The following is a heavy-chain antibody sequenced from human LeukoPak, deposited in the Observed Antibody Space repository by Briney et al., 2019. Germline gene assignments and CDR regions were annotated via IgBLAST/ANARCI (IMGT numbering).Heavy chain of an antibody. CDR2: ISGSGGST. J-gene: IGHJ6*02. CDR1: GFTFSSYA. CDR3: AKGRVGMDV. Sequence: GGSLRLSCAASGFTFSSYAMSWVRGSPGKGGEGVSGISGSGGSTYYAASVKGRFTISRENCKITLCLQMNSLRAENTAVYYCAKGRVGMDVWGQGTTVTVSS. V-gene: IGHV3-23*01.